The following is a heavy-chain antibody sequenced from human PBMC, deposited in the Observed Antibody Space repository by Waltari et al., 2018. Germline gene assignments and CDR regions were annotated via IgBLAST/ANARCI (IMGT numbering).Heavy chain of an antibody. CDR1: GGPISSISSY. J-gene: IGHJ5*02. CDR2: IHYSGST. V-gene: IGHV4-39*01. Sequence: QLQLQESGTGLVKPSETLSLTCTVSGGPISSISSYWGWIRQPPGKGLEWIGTIHYSGSTYYNPSLKSRVTISGDTSKSQFSLMLSSVTAADTAVYYCARHEWFGELTNNWFDPWGRGTLVTVSS. D-gene: IGHD3-10*01. CDR3: ARHEWFGELTNNWFDP.